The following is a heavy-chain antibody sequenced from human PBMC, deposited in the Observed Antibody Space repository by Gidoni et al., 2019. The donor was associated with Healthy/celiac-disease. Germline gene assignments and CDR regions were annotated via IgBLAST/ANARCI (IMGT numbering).Heavy chain of an antibody. CDR1: GYTFTSYD. CDR3: ARARIAAAGTSFDYYYGMDV. V-gene: IGHV1-8*01. CDR2: MNPNSGNT. J-gene: IGHJ6*02. Sequence: QVQLVQSGAEVKKPGASVKVSCKASGYTFTSYDINWVRQATGQGLEWMGWMNPNSGNTGYAQKFQGRVTMTRNTSISTAYMELSSLRSEDTAVYYCARARIAAAGTSFDYYYGMDVWGQGTTVTVSS. D-gene: IGHD6-13*01.